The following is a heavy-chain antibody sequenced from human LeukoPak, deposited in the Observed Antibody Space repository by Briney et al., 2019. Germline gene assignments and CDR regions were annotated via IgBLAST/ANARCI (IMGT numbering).Heavy chain of an antibody. J-gene: IGHJ4*02. CDR3: ARRPHITIFGVVIIKPPDY. CDR2: INAGNGNT. CDR1: GYTFTSYA. V-gene: IGHV1-3*01. Sequence: ASVKVSRKASGYTFTSYAMHWVRQAPGQRLEWMGWINAGNGNTKYSQKFQGRVTITRDTSASTAYMELSSLRSDDTAVYYCARRPHITIFGVVIIKPPDYWGQGTLVTVSS. D-gene: IGHD3-3*01.